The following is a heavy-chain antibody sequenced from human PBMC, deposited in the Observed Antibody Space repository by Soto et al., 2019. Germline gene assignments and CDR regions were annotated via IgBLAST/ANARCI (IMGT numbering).Heavy chain of an antibody. D-gene: IGHD6-6*01. Sequence: EVQLLVSGGGLVQPGGSLRLSCSASGFTFSSYAMSWVRQAPGKGLEWVSAVGGSGSSTYYADSVKGRFTISRDNTKNTLYLELNSLRAEDTAVYYCAHHPRTPARQLGYFDYWGQGTLVTVSS. J-gene: IGHJ4*02. CDR2: VGGSGSST. CDR1: GFTFSSYA. CDR3: AHHPRTPARQLGYFDY. V-gene: IGHV3-23*01.